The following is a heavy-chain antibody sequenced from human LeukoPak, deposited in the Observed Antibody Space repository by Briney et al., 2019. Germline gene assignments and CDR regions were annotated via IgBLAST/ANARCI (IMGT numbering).Heavy chain of an antibody. CDR1: GYTFTGYY. V-gene: IGHV1-18*04. CDR2: ISAYNGNT. J-gene: IGHJ5*02. D-gene: IGHD2-21*01. Sequence: SVKVSCKASGYTFTGYYLHWVRQAPGQGLEWMGWISAYNGNTNYAQKLQGRVTMTTDTSTSTAYMELRSLRSDDTVVYYCARVLIGDGGWFDPWGQGTLVTVSS. CDR3: ARVLIGDGGWFDP.